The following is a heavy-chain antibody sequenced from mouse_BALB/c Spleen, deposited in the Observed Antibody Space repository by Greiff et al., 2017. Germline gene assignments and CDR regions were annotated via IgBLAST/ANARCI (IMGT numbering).Heavy chain of an antibody. CDR3: ARYGNYGYYAMDY. V-gene: IGHV3-2*02. Sequence: EVKLMESGPGLVKPSQSLSLTCTVTGYSITSDYAWNWIRQFPGNKLEWMGYISYSGSTSYNPSLKSRISITRDTSKNQFFLQLNSVTTEDTATYYCARYGNYGYYAMDYWGQGTSVTVSS. CDR2: ISYSGST. D-gene: IGHD2-1*01. J-gene: IGHJ4*01. CDR1: GYSITSDYA.